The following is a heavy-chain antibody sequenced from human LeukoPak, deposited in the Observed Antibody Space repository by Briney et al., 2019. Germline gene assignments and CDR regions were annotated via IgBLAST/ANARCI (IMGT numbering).Heavy chain of an antibody. CDR3: ASYPEHCSGGSCYLGGSWFDP. V-gene: IGHV3-21*01. D-gene: IGHD2-15*01. CDR1: GFTFSSYS. Sequence: GGSLRLSCAASGFTFSSYSMNCVRQAPGKGLEWVSSISISSSYIYYADSVKGRFTTSRDNAKNSLYLQMNSLRAEDTAVYYCASYPEHCSGGSCYLGGSWFDPWGQGTLVTVSS. CDR2: ISISSSYI. J-gene: IGHJ5*02.